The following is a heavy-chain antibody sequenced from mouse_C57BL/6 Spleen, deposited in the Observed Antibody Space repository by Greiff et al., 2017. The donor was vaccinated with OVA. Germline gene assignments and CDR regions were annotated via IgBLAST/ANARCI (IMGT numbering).Heavy chain of an antibody. CDR1: GFSFNSYA. V-gene: IGHV2-9-1*01. Sequence: QVQLQESGPGLVAPSQSLSITCTVSGFSFNSYAISWVRQPPGKGLEWLGVIWTGGGTTYNSALKSRLSISKDNSKSQVFLKMNRLQTDDTASYYCARKSQYYFDYWGQGTTLTVSS. CDR3: ARKSQYYFDY. J-gene: IGHJ2*01. CDR2: IWTGGGT.